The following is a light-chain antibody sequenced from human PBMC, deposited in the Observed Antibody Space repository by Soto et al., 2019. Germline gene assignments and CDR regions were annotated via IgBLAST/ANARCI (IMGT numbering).Light chain of an antibody. CDR1: SSNIGSYT. Sequence: QSVLTQPPSASGTPGQRVTISCSGSSSNIGSYTVNWYQQLPGTAPKLLVYSNNQRPSGVPDRFSDSKSGTSASLAISGLESEDEADYYCAAWDDSLDGPVFGGGTTLTVL. CDR2: SNN. V-gene: IGLV1-44*01. CDR3: AAWDDSLDGPV. J-gene: IGLJ2*01.